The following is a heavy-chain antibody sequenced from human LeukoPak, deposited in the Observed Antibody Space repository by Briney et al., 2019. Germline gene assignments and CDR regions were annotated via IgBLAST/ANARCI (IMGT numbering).Heavy chain of an antibody. J-gene: IGHJ4*02. V-gene: IGHV3-30*02. Sequence: RGSLRLSCAASGFTFSSYGMHWVRQAPGKGLEWVAFIRYDGSNKYYADSVKGRFTISRDNSKNTLYLQMNSLRAEDMAVYYCARHPISHYDSSGPLDYWGQGTLVTVSS. CDR3: ARHPISHYDSSGPLDY. CDR1: GFTFSSYG. D-gene: IGHD3-22*01. CDR2: IRYDGSNK.